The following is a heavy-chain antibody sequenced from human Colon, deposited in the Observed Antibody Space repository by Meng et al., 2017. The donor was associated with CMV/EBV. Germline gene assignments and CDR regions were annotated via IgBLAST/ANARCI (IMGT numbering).Heavy chain of an antibody. J-gene: IGHJ3*02. CDR2: IKEDGSEK. Sequence: GESLKISCAASGFMFSRFWMTWLRQAPGRGPELVAHIKEDGSEKYFMASVKGRCTISRDNARNSLYLQIHSLRVEDTAVNYCAKGDIVVVPAATDISNDAFDIWGQGTMVTVSS. D-gene: IGHD2-2*01. V-gene: IGHV3-7*01. CDR3: AKGDIVVVPAATDISNDAFDI. CDR1: GFMFSRFW.